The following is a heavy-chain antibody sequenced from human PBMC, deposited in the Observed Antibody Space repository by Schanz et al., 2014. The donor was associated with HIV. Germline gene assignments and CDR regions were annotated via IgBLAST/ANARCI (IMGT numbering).Heavy chain of an antibody. Sequence: VQLVESGGDVVQPGRSLRLSCAASGFTFSSHNINWVRQAPGKGLAWVSSISTGSSYIYYADSVKGRFTISRDNAKNSLYLQMNSLRAEDTAVYYCARSSDYYYGMDVWGQGTTVTVSS. CDR3: ARSSDYYYGMDV. CDR2: ISTGSSYI. CDR1: GFTFSSHN. V-gene: IGHV3-21*01. J-gene: IGHJ6*02.